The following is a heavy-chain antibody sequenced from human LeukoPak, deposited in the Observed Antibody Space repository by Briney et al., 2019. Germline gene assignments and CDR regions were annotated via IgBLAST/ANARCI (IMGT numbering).Heavy chain of an antibody. CDR1: GLTFSSYG. J-gene: IGHJ6*04. V-gene: IGHV3-30*18. Sequence: QPGRSLRLSCVVSGLTFSSYGMHWVRRAPGKGLEWVAVISYDGSNKYYADSVKGRFAISRDNSKNTLYLQMNSLRAEDTAVFYCAKDAPPCSGGSCYSGYYFYGMDVWGKGTTVTVSS. CDR3: AKDAPPCSGGSCYSGYYFYGMDV. CDR2: ISYDGSNK. D-gene: IGHD2-15*01.